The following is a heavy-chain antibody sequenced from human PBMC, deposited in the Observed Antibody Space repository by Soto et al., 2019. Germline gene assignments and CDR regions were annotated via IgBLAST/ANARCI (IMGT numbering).Heavy chain of an antibody. CDR3: ARGQYDFWSGYYTGPYGMDV. V-gene: IGHV3-64*02. CDR2: ISSNGGST. Sequence: GGSLRLSCAASGFTFSSYAMHWVRQAPGKGLEYVSAISSNGGSTYYADSVKGRFTISRDNSKNTLYLQMGSLRAEDMAVYYCARGQYDFWSGYYTGPYGMDVWGQGTTVTVS. D-gene: IGHD3-3*01. J-gene: IGHJ6*02. CDR1: GFTFSSYA.